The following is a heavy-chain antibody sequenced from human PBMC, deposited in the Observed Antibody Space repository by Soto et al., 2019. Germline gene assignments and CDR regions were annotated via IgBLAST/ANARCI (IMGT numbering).Heavy chain of an antibody. CDR3: AKDPIRFGVAYAFDI. D-gene: IGHD3-3*01. CDR2: ISWNSGSI. J-gene: IGHJ3*02. Sequence: PGGSLRLSGAASGCPFDDYAMHWVRQAPGKGLEWVSGISWNSGSIGYADSVKGRFTISRDNAKNSLYLQMNSLRAEDTALYYCAKDPIRFGVAYAFDIWGQGTMVTVSS. V-gene: IGHV3-9*01. CDR1: GCPFDDYA.